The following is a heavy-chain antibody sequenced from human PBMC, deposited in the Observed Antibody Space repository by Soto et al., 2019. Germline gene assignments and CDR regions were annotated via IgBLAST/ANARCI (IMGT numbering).Heavy chain of an antibody. V-gene: IGHV4-39*01. CDR3: ARQSGPRITIFGVVIDNFYGMDV. CDR1: GGSISSSSYY. Sequence: PSETLSLTCTVSGGSISSSSYYWGWIRQPPGKGLEWIGSIYYSGSTYYNPSLKSRVTISVDTSKNQFSLKLSSVTAADTAVHYCARQSGPRITIFGVVIDNFYGMDVWGQGTTVT. J-gene: IGHJ6*02. D-gene: IGHD3-3*01. CDR2: IYYSGST.